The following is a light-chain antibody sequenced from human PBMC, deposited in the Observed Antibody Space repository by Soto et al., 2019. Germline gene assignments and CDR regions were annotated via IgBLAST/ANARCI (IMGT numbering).Light chain of an antibody. CDR3: QKYNSAPLT. J-gene: IGKJ4*01. CDR2: KAS. CDR1: HNIGDR. Sequence: DIQMTQSPSSVSASVGDTLTITCRASHNIGDRLAWYQQKLGKAPQLLIQKASILQPGIPSRFSPSGSVTYFTLTISSLQPEDFQTYYCQKYNSAPLTLGGGTNVDIK. V-gene: IGKV1-12*01.